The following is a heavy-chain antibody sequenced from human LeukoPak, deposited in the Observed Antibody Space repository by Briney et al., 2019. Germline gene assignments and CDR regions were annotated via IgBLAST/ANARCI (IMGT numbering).Heavy chain of an antibody. V-gene: IGHV3-21*01. CDR1: GFTFSSYA. CDR2: ISSSSSYI. D-gene: IGHD3-10*01. CDR3: ARGRSYGSGSGGVNDY. J-gene: IGHJ4*02. Sequence: GGSLRLSCAASGFTFSSYAMSWVRQAPGKGLEWVSSISSSSSYIYYADSVKGLFTISRDNAKNSLYLQMNSLRDEDTAVYYCARGRSYGSGSGGVNDYWGQGTLVTVSS.